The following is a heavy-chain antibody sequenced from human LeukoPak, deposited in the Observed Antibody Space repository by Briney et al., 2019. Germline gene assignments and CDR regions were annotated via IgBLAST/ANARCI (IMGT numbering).Heavy chain of an antibody. D-gene: IGHD6-13*01. V-gene: IGHV3-48*01. CDR3: AKGDAYSSSWDY. CDR2: ISSSSSII. CDR1: GFTFSTYN. J-gene: IGHJ4*02. Sequence: GGSLRLSCAASGFTFSTYNMNWVRQAPGKGLEWVSYISSSSSIIYYADSVKGRFTISRDNAKNSLYLQMNSLRAEDTAVYYCAKGDAYSSSWDYWGQGTLVTVSS.